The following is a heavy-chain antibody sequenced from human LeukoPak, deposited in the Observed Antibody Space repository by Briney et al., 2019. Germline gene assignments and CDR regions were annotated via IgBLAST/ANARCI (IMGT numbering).Heavy chain of an antibody. CDR1: GGSISSGSYY. D-gene: IGHD3-10*01. Sequence: PSETLSLTCTVSGGSISSGSYYWSWIRQPAGKELEWIGRIYTSGSTNYNPSLKSRVTISVDTSKNQFSLKLSSVTAADTAVYCCARVSISPWFDFDYWGQGTLVTVSS. CDR3: ARVSISPWFDFDY. J-gene: IGHJ4*02. CDR2: IYTSGST. V-gene: IGHV4-61*02.